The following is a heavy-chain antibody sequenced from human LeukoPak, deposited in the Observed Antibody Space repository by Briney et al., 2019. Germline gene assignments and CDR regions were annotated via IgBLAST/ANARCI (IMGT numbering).Heavy chain of an antibody. V-gene: IGHV3-66*01. CDR3: ARDRAVADGRLYY. CDR1: GFTFSSND. Sequence: GGSLRLSCAASGFTFSSNDMHWVRQAPGKGLEWVSVIYSGDSTYYADSVKGRFIISRDNSKNTVYLQMNSLRAEDTAVYYCARDRAVADGRLYYWGQGTLVTVSS. D-gene: IGHD6-19*01. CDR2: IYSGDST. J-gene: IGHJ4*02.